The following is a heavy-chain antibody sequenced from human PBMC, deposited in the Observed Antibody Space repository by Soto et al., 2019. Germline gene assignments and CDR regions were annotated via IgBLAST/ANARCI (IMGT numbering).Heavy chain of an antibody. CDR2: INPNSGAT. CDR3: ARGGGTILAPLP. CDR1: GYTFTGYF. Sequence: GPSVKVSCKASGYTFTGYFIHWVRQAPGQGLECMGWINPNSGATKYAQKFQGRVTLTRDTSINTAYMEMNILRSDDTAVYYCARGGGTILAPLPWGQGTLVTVSS. J-gene: IGHJ5*02. V-gene: IGHV1-2*02. D-gene: IGHD3-10*01.